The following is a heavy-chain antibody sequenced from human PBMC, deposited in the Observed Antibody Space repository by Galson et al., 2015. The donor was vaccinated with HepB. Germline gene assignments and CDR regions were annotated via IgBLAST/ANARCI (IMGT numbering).Heavy chain of an antibody. D-gene: IGHD1-26*01. J-gene: IGHJ4*02. CDR3: ARGNQGEWELLSD. V-gene: IGHV1-18*04. CDR2: ISTYNGNT. CDR1: GYTFTSYG. Sequence: SVKVSCKASGYTFTSYGINWVRQAPGQGLEWMGWISTYNGNTNYPQNFQGRVTMTTDTSTSTAYMELRSLRSDDTAVYYCARGNQGEWELLSDWGQGTLVTVSS.